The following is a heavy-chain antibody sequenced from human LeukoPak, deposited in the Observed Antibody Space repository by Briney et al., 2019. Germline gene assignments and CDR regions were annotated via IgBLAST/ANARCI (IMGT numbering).Heavy chain of an antibody. CDR1: GFTFSSYA. D-gene: IGHD1-26*01. V-gene: IGHV3-23*01. CDR2: ISGSGGST. CDR3: AKDGPPRWETHLIFFDI. J-gene: IGHJ3*02. Sequence: GGSLRLSCAASGFTFSSYAMSWVRQAPGKGLEWVSAISGSGGSTYYADSVKGRFTISRDNSKNTLYLQMNSLRAEATAVYYCAKDGPPRWETHLIFFDIWGQGTMVTASS.